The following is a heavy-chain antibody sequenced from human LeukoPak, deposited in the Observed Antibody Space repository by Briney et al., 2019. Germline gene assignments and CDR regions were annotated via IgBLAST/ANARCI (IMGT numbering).Heavy chain of an antibody. V-gene: IGHV4-39*07. J-gene: IGHJ4*02. CDR1: GGSISSSSYY. CDR2: IYYSGST. Sequence: SETLSLTCTVSGGSISSSSYYWGWIRQPPGKGLERIGSIYYSGSTYYNPSLKSRVTISVDTSKNQFSLNLSSVTAADTAVYYCAGGIAVALYYFDYWGQGTLVTVSS. CDR3: AGGIAVALYYFDY. D-gene: IGHD6-19*01.